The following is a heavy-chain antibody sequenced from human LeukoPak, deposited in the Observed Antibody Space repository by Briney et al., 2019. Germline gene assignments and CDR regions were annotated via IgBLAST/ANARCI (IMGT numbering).Heavy chain of an antibody. CDR1: GYSISSGYY. D-gene: IGHD5-24*01. CDR2: IYHSGST. J-gene: IGHJ4*02. Sequence: SETLSLTCAVSGYSISSGYYWGWIRPPPGKGLEWIGSIYHSGSTFYNPSLKSRVTISVDTSKNQFSLKLTSVTAADTAVYYCARLMSTIDSWGQGTLVTVSS. V-gene: IGHV4-38-2*01. CDR3: ARLMSTIDS.